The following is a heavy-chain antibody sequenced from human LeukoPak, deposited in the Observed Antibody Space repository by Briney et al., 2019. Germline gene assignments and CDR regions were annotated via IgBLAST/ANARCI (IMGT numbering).Heavy chain of an antibody. Sequence: SETLSLTCTVYGGSISSYYWSWIRQPPGKGLEWIGYIYYSGSTNYHPSLKSRVTISVNTSKNQFSLKLNSVTAADTAVYYCARDLPRSGRDAFDIWGQGTMVTVSS. CDR2: IYYSGST. J-gene: IGHJ3*02. V-gene: IGHV4-59*01. D-gene: IGHD3-10*01. CDR1: GGSISSYY. CDR3: ARDLPRSGRDAFDI.